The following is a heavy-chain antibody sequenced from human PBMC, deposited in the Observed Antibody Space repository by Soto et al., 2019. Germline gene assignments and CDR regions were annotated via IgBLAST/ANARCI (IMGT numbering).Heavy chain of an antibody. CDR2: IYYSGST. V-gene: IGHV4-39*01. CDR3: ARPAVRGVTTFDY. D-gene: IGHD3-10*01. J-gene: IGHJ4*02. Sequence: SETLSLTCTVSGGSISSSSYYWGWIRQPPGKGLEWIGSIYYSGSTYYNPSLKSRVTISVDTSKNQFSLKLSSVTAADSAVYYCARPAVRGVTTFDYWGQGTLVTVSS. CDR1: GGSISSSSYY.